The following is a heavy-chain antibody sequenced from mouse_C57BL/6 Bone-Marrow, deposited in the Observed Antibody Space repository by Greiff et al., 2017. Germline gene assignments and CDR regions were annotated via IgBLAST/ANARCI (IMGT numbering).Heavy chain of an antibody. Sequence: QVQLQQSGAELARPGASVKLSCKASGYTFTSYGIRWVKQRTGQGLEWIGELYPRSGNTYYTEKFKGKATLTADKSSSTAYMELRSLTSEDSAVEGSARRGQLRGIGEYWGQGTRVTVSA. D-gene: IGHD3-3*01. CDR2: LYPRSGNT. CDR1: GYTFTSYG. V-gene: IGHV1-81*01. J-gene: IGHJ3*01. CDR3: ARRGQLRGIGEY.